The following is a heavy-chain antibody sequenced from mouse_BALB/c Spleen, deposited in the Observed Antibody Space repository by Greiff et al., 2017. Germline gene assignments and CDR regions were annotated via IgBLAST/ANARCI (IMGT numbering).Heavy chain of an antibody. CDR3: AITTVVATSDD. CDR2: IDPANGNT. J-gene: IGHJ2*01. V-gene: IGHV14-3*02. D-gene: IGHD1-1*01. CDR1: GFNINDTY. Sequence: VQLKESGAELVQPGASVKLSCTASGFNINDTYMHWVKQRPEQGLEWIGRIDPANGNTKYDPKFQGKATITADTSSNTAYLQLSSLTSEDTAVYYCAITTVVATSDDWGQGTTLTVSS.